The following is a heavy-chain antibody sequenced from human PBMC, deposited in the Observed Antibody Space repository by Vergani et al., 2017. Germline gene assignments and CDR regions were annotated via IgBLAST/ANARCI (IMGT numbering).Heavy chain of an antibody. V-gene: IGHV4-38-2*01. J-gene: IGHJ4*02. CDR2: IYHSGST. Sequence: QVQLQESGPGLVKPSETLSLTCAVSGYSISSGYYWGWIRQPPGKGLEWIGSIYHSGSTYYNPSLKSRVTISVDTSKNQFSRKLSSVTAADTALYYWARARDWGSKWFGEFDYWGQGTLVTVSS. CDR1: GYSISSGYY. CDR3: ARARDWGSKWFGEFDY. D-gene: IGHD3-10*01.